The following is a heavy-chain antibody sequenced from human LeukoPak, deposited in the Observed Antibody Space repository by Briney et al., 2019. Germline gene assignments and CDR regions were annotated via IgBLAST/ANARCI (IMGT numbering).Heavy chain of an antibody. V-gene: IGHV3-23*01. CDR2: ISGSGGST. Sequence: GGSLRLSCAASGFTFSSYAMSWVRQAPGKGLEWVSAISGSGGSTYYADSVKGRFTISRDNSKNTLYLQMNSLRAENTAVYYCAKHLSSWPLYYGMDVWGQGTTVTVSS. CDR1: GFTFSSYA. D-gene: IGHD6-13*01. J-gene: IGHJ6*02. CDR3: AKHLSSWPLYYGMDV.